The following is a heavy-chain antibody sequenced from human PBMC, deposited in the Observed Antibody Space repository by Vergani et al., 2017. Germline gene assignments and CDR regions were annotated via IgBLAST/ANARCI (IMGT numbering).Heavy chain of an antibody. V-gene: IGHV4-38-2*01. CDR1: GYSVGSGYY. D-gene: IGHD3-10*01. CDR2: VHRNGNT. Sequence: QLQLQESGPGLVKSSETLSLNCAVSGYSVGSGYYWGWIRQPPGRGLEWIGCVHRNGNTYYTSSLRSRATIRRDTSKNQFSLRLTSVTAADTAVYYCARQNPYGSAHVDYWGRGVLVTVSA. CDR3: ARQNPYGSAHVDY. J-gene: IGHJ4*02.